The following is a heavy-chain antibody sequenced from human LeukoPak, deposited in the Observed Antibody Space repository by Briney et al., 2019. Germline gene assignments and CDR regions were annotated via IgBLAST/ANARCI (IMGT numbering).Heavy chain of an antibody. D-gene: IGHD1-26*01. CDR2: ISGSSGHT. J-gene: IGHJ4*02. V-gene: IGHV3-23*01. CDR1: GLTFSSYA. CDR3: ARSPSLGGRYWGFDH. Sequence: GGSLRLSCAASGLTFSSYAMSWVRQAPGKGLEWVSAISGSSGHTYYADSVKGRFTISRDNSKNTLYLQMNSLRAEDTAVYYCARSPSLGGRYWGFDHWGQGTLVTVSS.